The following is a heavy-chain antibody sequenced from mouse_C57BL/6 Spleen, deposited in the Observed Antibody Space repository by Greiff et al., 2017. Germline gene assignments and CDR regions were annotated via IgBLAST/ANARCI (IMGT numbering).Heavy chain of an antibody. J-gene: IGHJ4*01. CDR2: IYPGDGDT. V-gene: IGHV1-80*01. Sequence: QVQLKESGAELVKPGASVKISCKASGYAFSSYWMNWVKQRPGKGLEWIGQIYPGDGDTNYNGKFKGKATLTAAKSSSTAYMQLSSLTSEDSAVYFCARSEITAVYAMDYWGQGTSVTVSS. CDR1: GYAFSSYW. CDR3: ARSEITAVYAMDY. D-gene: IGHD1-1*01.